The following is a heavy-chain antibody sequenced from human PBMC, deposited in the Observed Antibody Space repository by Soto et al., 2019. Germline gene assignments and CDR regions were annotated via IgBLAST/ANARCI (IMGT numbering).Heavy chain of an antibody. J-gene: IGHJ6*01. V-gene: IGHV3-74*01. CDR2: INSDGSST. CDR3: ARPKGMVYHYGMDV. D-gene: IGHD2-8*01. CDR1: GFTFSSYW. Sequence: PGGSLRLSCADSGFTFSSYWMHWVRQAPGKGLVWVSRINSDGSSTSYADYVKGRFTISRDNAKNTLYLQMNSLRAEDTAVYYWARPKGMVYHYGMDVWGQGTTVTVSS.